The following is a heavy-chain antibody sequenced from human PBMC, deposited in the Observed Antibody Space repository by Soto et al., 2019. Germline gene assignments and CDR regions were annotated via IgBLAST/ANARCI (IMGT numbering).Heavy chain of an antibody. J-gene: IGHJ6*02. CDR3: AGTYYDFWSGYGKYYYGMDV. Sequence: SETLSLTCSVSGGSISSYYWSWIRQPPGEGLEWIGYIYYSGSTNYNPSLKSRVTISVDTSKNQFSLKLSSVTAADTAVYYCAGTYYDFWSGYGKYYYGMDVWGQGTTVTVSS. V-gene: IGHV4-59*01. CDR2: IYYSGST. D-gene: IGHD3-3*01. CDR1: GGSISSYY.